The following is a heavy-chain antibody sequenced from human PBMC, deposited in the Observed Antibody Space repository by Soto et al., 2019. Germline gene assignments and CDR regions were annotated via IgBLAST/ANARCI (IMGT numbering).Heavy chain of an antibody. Sequence: SETLSLTCAVSGGSISSGGYSWSWIRQPPGKGLEWIGYIYHSGSTYYNPSLKSRVTISVDRSKNQFSLKLSSVTAADAAVFYCARNRVREHPFSHFDYWGQGTLVTVSS. CDR2: IYHSGST. V-gene: IGHV4-30-2*01. D-gene: IGHD1-1*01. CDR1: GGSISSGGYS. CDR3: ARNRVREHPFSHFDY. J-gene: IGHJ4*02.